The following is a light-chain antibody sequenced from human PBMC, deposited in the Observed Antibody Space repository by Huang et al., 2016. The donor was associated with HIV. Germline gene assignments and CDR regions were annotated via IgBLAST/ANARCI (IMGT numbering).Light chain of an antibody. CDR2: DAS. CDR1: QTVSYS. CDR3: QQRTGSIT. Sequence: DIVLTQSPGTLSLSPGDGATLSCRASQTVSYSLAWYQQKPGQPPSILIYDASNRAPGIPARFSGSGSGTDFTLTISSLEPEDFAVYYCQQRTGSITFGQGTRLEIK. V-gene: IGKV3-11*01. J-gene: IGKJ5*01.